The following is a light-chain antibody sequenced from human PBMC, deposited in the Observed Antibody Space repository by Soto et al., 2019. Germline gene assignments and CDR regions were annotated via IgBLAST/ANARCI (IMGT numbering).Light chain of an antibody. J-gene: IGKJ1*01. CDR1: QSVGNNY. CDR3: QQHDSSPWM. Sequence: EIVLTQSPGTLSLSPGERATLSCRASQSVGNNYLAWYQQKPGQAPRLLISGASRRATGIPDRFSGSGSGTDFTLTITSLEPEAFAVYYCQQHDSSPWMFGQGTKVDIK. V-gene: IGKV3-20*01. CDR2: GAS.